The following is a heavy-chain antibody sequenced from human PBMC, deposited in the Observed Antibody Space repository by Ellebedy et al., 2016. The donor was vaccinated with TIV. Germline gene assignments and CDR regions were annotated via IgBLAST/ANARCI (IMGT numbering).Heavy chain of an antibody. CDR1: GDSISSGRYY. J-gene: IGHJ4*02. V-gene: IGHV4-30-4*01. CDR3: ARSPAGATPLGD. CDR2: NFYSANS. D-gene: IGHD3-16*01. Sequence: MPSETLSLTCTVSGDSISSGRYYWNWIRQSPGMGLEWIGYNFYSANSYYNPSLKSRVSISVDPSKNQFSLKLTSVTAADTAMYYCARSPAGATPLGDWGQGTLVTVSS.